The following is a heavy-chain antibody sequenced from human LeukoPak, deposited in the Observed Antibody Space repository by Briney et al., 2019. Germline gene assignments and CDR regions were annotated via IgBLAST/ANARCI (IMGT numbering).Heavy chain of an antibody. D-gene: IGHD5-12*01. CDR2: IYYSGST. CDR3: ARDRRHRGYDKSYYYYYGMDV. Sequence: SETLSLTCTVSGGSISSYYWSWIRQPPAKGLEWIGYIYYSGSTNYNPSLKSRVTISVDTSKNQFSLKLRSVTAADTAVYYCARDRRHRGYDKSYYYYYGMDVWGKGPTVTVSS. V-gene: IGHV4-59*12. J-gene: IGHJ6*04. CDR1: GGSISSYY.